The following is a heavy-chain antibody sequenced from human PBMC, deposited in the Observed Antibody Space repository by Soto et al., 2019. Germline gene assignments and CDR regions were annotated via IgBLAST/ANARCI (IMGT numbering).Heavy chain of an antibody. CDR2: ISSSSSYI. Sequence: GGSLRLSCAASGFTFSSYSMNWVRQAPGKGLEWVSSISSSSSYIYYADSVKGRFTISRDNAKNSLYLQMNSLRAEDTAVYYCARDPFFSDYGDYKSPYDYWGQGTLVTVSS. J-gene: IGHJ4*02. CDR1: GFTFSSYS. D-gene: IGHD4-17*01. V-gene: IGHV3-21*01. CDR3: ARDPFFSDYGDYKSPYDY.